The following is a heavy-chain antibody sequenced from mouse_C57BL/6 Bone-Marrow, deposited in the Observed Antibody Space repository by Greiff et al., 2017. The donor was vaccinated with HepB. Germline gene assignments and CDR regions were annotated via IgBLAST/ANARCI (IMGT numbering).Heavy chain of an antibody. CDR1: GYTFTSYW. V-gene: IGHV1-55*01. Sequence: QVHVKQSGAELVKPGASVKMSCKASGYTFTSYWITWVKQRPGQGLEWIGDIYPGSGSTNYNEKFKSKATLTVDTSSSTAYMQLSSLTSEDSAVYYCAREEPITTVVADYWGQGTALTVSS. J-gene: IGHJ2*01. CDR2: IYPGSGST. CDR3: AREEPITTVVADY. D-gene: IGHD1-1*01.